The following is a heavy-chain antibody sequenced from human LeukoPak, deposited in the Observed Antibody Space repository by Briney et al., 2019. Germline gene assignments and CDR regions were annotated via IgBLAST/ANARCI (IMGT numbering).Heavy chain of an antibody. CDR1: GFTFSSYS. Sequence: PGGSLRLSCAASGFTFSSYSMDWVRQAPGKGLEWVSYISSSSSTIYYADSVKGRFTISRDNAKNSLYLQMNSLRAEDTAVYYCARSHKQQLVDFDYWGQGTLVTVSS. D-gene: IGHD6-13*01. V-gene: IGHV3-48*01. J-gene: IGHJ4*02. CDR2: ISSSSSTI. CDR3: ARSHKQQLVDFDY.